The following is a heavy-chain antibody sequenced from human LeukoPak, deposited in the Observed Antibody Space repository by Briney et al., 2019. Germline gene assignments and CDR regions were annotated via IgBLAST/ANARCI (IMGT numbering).Heavy chain of an antibody. D-gene: IGHD6-19*01. V-gene: IGHV4-59*01. CDR1: GGSISSYY. J-gene: IGHJ4*02. CDR2: IYYSGST. Sequence: SETLSLTCTVSGGSISSYYWSWIRQPPGKGLEWIGYIYYSGSTNYNPSLKSRVTISVDTSKNQFSLKLSSVTAADTAVYYCARFHSSGWSSLGYFDYWGQGTLVTVSS. CDR3: ARFHSSGWSSLGYFDY.